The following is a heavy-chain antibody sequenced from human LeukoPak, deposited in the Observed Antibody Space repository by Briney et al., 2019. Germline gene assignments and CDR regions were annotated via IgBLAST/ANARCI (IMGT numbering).Heavy chain of an antibody. Sequence: GGSLRLSCAASGFTFSTYSMTWVRQAPGKGLEWVSSISSSGTYIFDADSLKGRFTISRDNAKNSLYLQMSSLRAEDTALYYCARGIGNYGSYYFDYWGQGTLVTVSS. D-gene: IGHD3-10*01. V-gene: IGHV3-21*01. CDR3: ARGIGNYGSYYFDY. CDR2: ISSSGTYI. J-gene: IGHJ4*02. CDR1: GFTFSTYS.